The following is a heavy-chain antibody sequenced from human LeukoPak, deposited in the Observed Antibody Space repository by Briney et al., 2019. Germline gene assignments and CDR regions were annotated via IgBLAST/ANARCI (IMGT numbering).Heavy chain of an antibody. Sequence: GGSLRLSCAASGFTFSSYGMHWVRQAPGKGLEWVAVISYDGSNKYYADSVKGRFTISRDNSKSTLYLQMNSLRVEDTAVYYCAKEVDTVMDWANDAFDIWGQGTMVTVSS. CDR1: GFTFSSYG. CDR2: ISYDGSNK. CDR3: AKEVDTVMDWANDAFDI. J-gene: IGHJ3*02. D-gene: IGHD5-18*01. V-gene: IGHV3-30*18.